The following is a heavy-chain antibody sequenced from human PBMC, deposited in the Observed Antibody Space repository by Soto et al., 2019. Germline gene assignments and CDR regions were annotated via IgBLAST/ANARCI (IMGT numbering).Heavy chain of an antibody. CDR1: GGSVSSGSYY. D-gene: IGHD6-13*01. J-gene: IGHJ6*02. CDR2: IYYSGST. V-gene: IGHV4-61*01. CDR3: ARAVAAAGYYYGMDV. Sequence: QVQLQESGPGLVKPSETLSLTCTVSGGSVSSGSYYWSWIRQPPGKGLEWIGYIYYSGSTNYNPSLKSRVTISVDTSKNQFSLKLSSVTAADTAVYYCARAVAAAGYYYGMDVWGQGTTVPVSS.